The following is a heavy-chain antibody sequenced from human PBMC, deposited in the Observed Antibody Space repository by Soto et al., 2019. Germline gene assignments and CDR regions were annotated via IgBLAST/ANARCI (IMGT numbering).Heavy chain of an antibody. V-gene: IGHV4-59*01. CDR1: GGSISSYY. Sequence: PSETLSLTCTVSGGSISSYYWSWNRQPPGKGLEWIGYIYYTGTTNYNPSLKSRVTISVDTSKNQFSLNLSSVTAADTAVYYCARMSRGAAAAFDDWGQVTLVTVSS. D-gene: IGHD6-13*01. CDR3: ARMSRGAAAAFDD. J-gene: IGHJ4*02. CDR2: IYYTGTT.